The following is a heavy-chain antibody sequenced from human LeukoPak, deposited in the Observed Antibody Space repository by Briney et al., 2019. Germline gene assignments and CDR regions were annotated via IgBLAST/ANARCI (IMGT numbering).Heavy chain of an antibody. D-gene: IGHD2-2*02. CDR2: IYYSGTT. J-gene: IGHJ5*02. Sequence: KPSETLSLTCTVSGGSISSYYWSWIRQPPGKGLEWIGYIYYSGTTNYNPSLKSRVTISVDTSKNQFSLKLSSVTAADTAVYYCAGGQYCSSTSCYTFDPWGQGTLVTVSS. V-gene: IGHV4-59*01. CDR3: AGGQYCSSTSCYTFDP. CDR1: GGSISSYY.